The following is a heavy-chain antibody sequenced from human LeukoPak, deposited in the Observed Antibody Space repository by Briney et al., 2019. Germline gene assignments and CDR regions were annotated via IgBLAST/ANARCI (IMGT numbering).Heavy chain of an antibody. V-gene: IGHV4-4*07. Sequence: SETLSLTCTVSGGSISSYYWSWMRQPAGKGLEGIRRIYTSGSTNYSPSLKSRVPMSVAPSKNQFSLKLNSVTVSDTDGYYCARALCSGWPIGYYYYMDVWGKGTTVTVSS. CDR3: ARALCSGWPIGYYYYMDV. CDR2: IYTSGST. D-gene: IGHD6-19*01. CDR1: GGSISSYY. J-gene: IGHJ6*03.